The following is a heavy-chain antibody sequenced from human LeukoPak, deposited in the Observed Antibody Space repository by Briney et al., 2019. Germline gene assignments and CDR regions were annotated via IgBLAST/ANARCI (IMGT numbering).Heavy chain of an antibody. Sequence: GGSLRLSCAASGFTFSSYAMSWVRQAPGKGLDWVSAISGSGGNTYYADSVKGRFTISRDNSENTLYLQMNGLRAEDTAVYYCAKDQYGGNPQYYFDYWGQGTLVTVSS. CDR1: GFTFSSYA. D-gene: IGHD4-23*01. CDR2: ISGSGGNT. V-gene: IGHV3-23*01. CDR3: AKDQYGGNPQYYFDY. J-gene: IGHJ4*02.